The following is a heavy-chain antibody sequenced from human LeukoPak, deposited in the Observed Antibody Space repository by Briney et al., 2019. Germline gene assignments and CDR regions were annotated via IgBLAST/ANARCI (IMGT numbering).Heavy chain of an antibody. D-gene: IGHD5-18*01. CDR1: GFTFSSYA. J-gene: IGHJ4*02. Sequence: GGSLRLSCAASGFTFSSYAMSWVRQAPGKGLEWVSAISGSGGSTYYADSVKGRFTISRDNSKNTLYLQMNSLRADDTAVYYCAKFKGYSYGFLESYFDYWGQGTLVTVSS. V-gene: IGHV3-23*01. CDR3: AKFKGYSYGFLESYFDY. CDR2: ISGSGGST.